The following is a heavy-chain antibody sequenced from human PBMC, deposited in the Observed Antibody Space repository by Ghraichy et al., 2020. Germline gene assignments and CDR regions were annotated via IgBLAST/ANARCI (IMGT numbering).Heavy chain of an antibody. CDR2: INHSGST. J-gene: IGHJ6*02. CDR1: GGSFSGYY. D-gene: IGHD3-3*01. V-gene: IGHV4-34*01. Sequence: SETLSLTCAVYGGSFSGYYWSWIRQPPGKGLEWIGEINHSGSTNYNPSLKSRVTISVDTSKNQFSLKLSSVTAADTAVYYCARDRRSGPYPPGAGPIPYYYYYYGMDVWGQGTTVTVSS. CDR3: ARDRRSGPYPPGAGPIPYYYYYYGMDV.